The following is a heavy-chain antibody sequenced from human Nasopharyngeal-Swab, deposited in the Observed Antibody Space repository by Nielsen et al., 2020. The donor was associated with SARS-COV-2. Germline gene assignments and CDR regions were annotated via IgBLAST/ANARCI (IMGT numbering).Heavy chain of an antibody. Sequence: WIRQPPGKGLEWIGEALHDGRTSYHSTLESRVTISIDTSRNQFSLRSTSVTAADTAVYYCAKEGSGSPALSWGQGILVTVSS. V-gene: IGHV4-4*02. J-gene: IGHJ5*02. CDR3: AKEGSGSPALS. CDR2: ALHDGRT. D-gene: IGHD1-26*01.